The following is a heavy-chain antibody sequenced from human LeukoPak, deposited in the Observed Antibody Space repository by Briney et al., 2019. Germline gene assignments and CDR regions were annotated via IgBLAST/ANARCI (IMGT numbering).Heavy chain of an antibody. D-gene: IGHD5-18*01. CDR1: GFTFSSYA. V-gene: IGHV3-23*01. CDR2: ISGSGGST. CDR3: AKNGYSYGYEPNRGAFDI. Sequence: GGSLRLSCAASGFTFSSYAMSWVRQAPGKGLEWVSAISGSGGSTYYADSVKGRFTISRDNSKNTLYLQMNSLRAEDTAVYYCAKNGYSYGYEPNRGAFDIWGQGTMVTVSS. J-gene: IGHJ3*02.